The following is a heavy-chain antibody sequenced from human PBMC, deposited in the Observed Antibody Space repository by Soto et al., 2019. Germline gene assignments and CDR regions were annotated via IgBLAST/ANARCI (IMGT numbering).Heavy chain of an antibody. CDR3: AREVEYCSSTSCYTLRPPYGMDV. D-gene: IGHD2-2*02. Sequence: GGSLRLSCAASGFTFSSYAMHWVRQAPGKGLEWVAVISYDGSNKYYADSVKGRFTISRDNSKNTLYLQMNSLRAEDTAAYYCAREVEYCSSTSCYTLRPPYGMDVWGQGTTVTVSS. CDR2: ISYDGSNK. J-gene: IGHJ6*02. V-gene: IGHV3-30-3*01. CDR1: GFTFSSYA.